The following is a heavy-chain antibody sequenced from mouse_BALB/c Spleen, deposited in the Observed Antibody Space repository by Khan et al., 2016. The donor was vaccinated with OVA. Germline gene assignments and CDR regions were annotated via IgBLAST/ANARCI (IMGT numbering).Heavy chain of an antibody. V-gene: IGHV1S82*01. CDR1: GYSFTSYW. Sequence: QVQLQQSGAELVRPGASVKLSCKAAGYSFTSYWMNWMKQRPGQGLEWIGIIHPSDSDTRLNKKFKDKATLTVDKSSSTAYMQLSSPTPEDSAGYDWARGTTASYGYFDVWGAGTTVTVSS. CDR2: IHPSDSDT. CDR3: ARGTTASYGYFDV. J-gene: IGHJ1*01. D-gene: IGHD1-2*01.